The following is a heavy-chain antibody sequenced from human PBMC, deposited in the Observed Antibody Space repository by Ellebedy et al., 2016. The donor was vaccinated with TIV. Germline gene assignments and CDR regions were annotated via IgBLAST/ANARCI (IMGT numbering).Heavy chain of an antibody. CDR3: ARGSAYYGGNLFDY. CDR1: GFTFSSYA. V-gene: IGHV3-30-3*01. J-gene: IGHJ4*02. D-gene: IGHD4-23*01. Sequence: GESLKISCAASGFTFSSYAMHWVRQAPGKGLEWVAVISYDGSNKYYADSVKGRFTISRDNSKNTLYLQMNSLRAEDTAVYYCARGSAYYGGNLFDYWGQGTLVTVSS. CDR2: ISYDGSNK.